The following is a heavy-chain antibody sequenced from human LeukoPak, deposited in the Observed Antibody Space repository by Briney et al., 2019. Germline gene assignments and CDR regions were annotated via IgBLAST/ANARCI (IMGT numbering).Heavy chain of an antibody. V-gene: IGHV3-23*01. CDR1: GFTFSSYA. CDR3: AKATSQNYYYDSSGNPFDY. Sequence: GGSLRLSCAASGFTFSSYAMSWVRQAPGKGLEWVSAISGSGGSTYYADSVKGRFTISRDNSKNTLYLQMNSLRAEDTAVYYCAKATSQNYYYDSSGNPFDYWGRGTLVTVSS. J-gene: IGHJ4*02. CDR2: ISGSGGST. D-gene: IGHD3-22*01.